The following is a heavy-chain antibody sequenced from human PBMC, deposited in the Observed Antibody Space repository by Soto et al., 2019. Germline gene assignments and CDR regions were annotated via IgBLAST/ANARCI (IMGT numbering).Heavy chain of an antibody. J-gene: IGHJ3*02. CDR2: IIPILGIA. CDR3: ARDQPDIVATDAFDI. CDR1: GGTFSSYT. D-gene: IGHD5-12*01. Sequence: SVKVSCKASGGTFSSYTISWVRQAPGQGLEWMGRIIPILGIANYAQKFQGRVTITADKSTSTAYMELSSLRSEDTAVYYCARDQPDIVATDAFDIWGQGTMVIGSS. V-gene: IGHV1-69*04.